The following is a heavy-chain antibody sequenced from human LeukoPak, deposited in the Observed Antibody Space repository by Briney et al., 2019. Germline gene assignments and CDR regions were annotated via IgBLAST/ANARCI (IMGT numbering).Heavy chain of an antibody. CDR1: GFTFDDHG. CDR3: ARVGFCGSSRCYSGYFDY. J-gene: IGHJ4*02. D-gene: IGHD2-2*02. CDR2: INWNGGST. Sequence: GGSLRLSCATSGFTFDDHGMSWVRQAPGKGLEWVSGINWNGGSTGYADSVKGRFTISRDNAKNSLYLQMNSLGAEDTAFYYCARVGFCGSSRCYSGYFDYWGQGTLVTVSS. V-gene: IGHV3-20*04.